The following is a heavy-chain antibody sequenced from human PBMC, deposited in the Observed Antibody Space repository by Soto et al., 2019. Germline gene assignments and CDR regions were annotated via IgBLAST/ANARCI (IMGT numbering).Heavy chain of an antibody. D-gene: IGHD3-22*01. Sequence: PGGSLRLSCAASGFTFSGYEMNWVRQAPGKGLEWVSYISSSGSTIYYADSVKGRFTISRDNAKNSLYLQMNSLRAEDTAVYYCXRPYYYDSSGYYGPFDYWGQGTLVTVSS. CDR1: GFTFSGYE. CDR2: ISSSGSTI. V-gene: IGHV3-48*03. CDR3: XRPYYYDSSGYYGPFDY. J-gene: IGHJ4*02.